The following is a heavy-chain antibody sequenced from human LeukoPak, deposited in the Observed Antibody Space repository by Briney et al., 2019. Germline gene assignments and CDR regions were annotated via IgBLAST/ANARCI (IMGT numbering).Heavy chain of an antibody. V-gene: IGHV4-59*01. CDR3: ARDTRYCSSTSCYSFVDY. J-gene: IGHJ4*02. Sequence: SETLSLTCTVSGVSISSYYWSWIRQPPGKGLEWVGYIYYSGSTNYNPSLKSRVTMSVDTSKNQFSLKLSSVTAADTAVYYCARDTRYCSSTSCYSFVDYWGQGTLVTVSS. D-gene: IGHD2-2*01. CDR2: IYYSGST. CDR1: GVSISSYY.